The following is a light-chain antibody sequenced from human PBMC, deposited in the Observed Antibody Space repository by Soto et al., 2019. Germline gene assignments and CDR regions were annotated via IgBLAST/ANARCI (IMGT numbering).Light chain of an antibody. CDR2: EVS. J-gene: IGLJ3*02. Sequence: QSVLTQPASVSGSPGQSITLSCTGTPNDIGGYDYVSWFQQHPGRAPQLIIFEVSNRPSGISARFSGSKSGNTAFLTISHLQPEDEADYYCSSFKFSTTLRVFGGGTKLTVL. V-gene: IGLV2-14*01. CDR3: SSFKFSTTLRV. CDR1: PNDIGGYDY.